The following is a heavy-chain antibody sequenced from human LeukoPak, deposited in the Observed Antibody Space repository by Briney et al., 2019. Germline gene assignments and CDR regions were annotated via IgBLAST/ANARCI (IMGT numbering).Heavy chain of an antibody. D-gene: IGHD1-7*01. J-gene: IGHJ6*02. Sequence: ASVKVSCKASGYTFTSYGISWVRQATGQGLEWMGWMNPNSGNTGYAQKFQGRVTMTRNTSISTAYMELSSLRSEDTAVYYCARGGYNWNYVPLSIYYYYGMDVWGQGTTVTVSS. CDR1: GYTFTSYG. CDR3: ARGGYNWNYVPLSIYYYYGMDV. V-gene: IGHV1-8*02. CDR2: MNPNSGNT.